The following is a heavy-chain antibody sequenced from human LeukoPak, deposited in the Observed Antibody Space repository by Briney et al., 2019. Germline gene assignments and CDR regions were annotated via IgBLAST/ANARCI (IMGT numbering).Heavy chain of an antibody. CDR1: GFTFSSYS. D-gene: IGHD6-19*01. V-gene: IGHV3-21*04. CDR2: ISSSSSYI. J-gene: IGHJ3*02. CDR3: VREVGRSSGQWLADAFDI. Sequence: GGSLRLSCAASGFTFSSYSMNWVRQAPGKGLEWVSSISSSSSYIYYADSVKGRFTISRDNAKNSLYLQMSSLRADDTAVYYCVREVGRSSGQWLADAFDIWGQGTMVTVSP.